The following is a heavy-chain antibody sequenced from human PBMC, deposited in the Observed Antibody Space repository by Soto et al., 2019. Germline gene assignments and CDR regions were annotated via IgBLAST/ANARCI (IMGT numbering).Heavy chain of an antibody. Sequence: LSLTCAVSGGSISRYYWSWIRQPAGKGLEWIGRISASGSTNYNPSLKSRVVMSVDTSKSQFSLELNSVTAADTAVYYCARVGETSGYYYKFDYWGQGTLVTVSS. CDR2: ISASGST. J-gene: IGHJ4*02. V-gene: IGHV4-4*07. CDR3: ARVGETSGYYYKFDY. D-gene: IGHD3-22*01. CDR1: GGSISRYY.